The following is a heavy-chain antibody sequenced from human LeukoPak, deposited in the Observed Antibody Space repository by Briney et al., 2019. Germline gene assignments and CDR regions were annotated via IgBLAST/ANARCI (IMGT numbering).Heavy chain of an antibody. J-gene: IGHJ6*02. CDR1: GFTFSSYT. D-gene: IGHD2-8*01. V-gene: IGHV3-48*02. Sequence: GGSLRLSCTASGFTFSSYTVNWVRQAPGKGLEWVSSVSRSSTTIDYAESVRGRFTISRDNAKNSLYLQMNNLTDADTAVYFCARDGGGTNVGTYYYYYGLDVWGQGTTVIVSS. CDR2: VSRSSTTI. CDR3: ARDGGGTNVGTYYYYYGLDV.